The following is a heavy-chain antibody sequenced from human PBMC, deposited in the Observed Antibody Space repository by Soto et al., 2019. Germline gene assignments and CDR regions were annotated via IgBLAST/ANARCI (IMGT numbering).Heavy chain of an antibody. V-gene: IGHV4-4*02. CDR3: ARGTFLGSVAARFLDY. CDR1: GGSISSSNW. Sequence: PSETLSLTCAVSGGSISSSNWWSWVRQPPGKGLEWIGEIYQSGSTNYNPSLKSRVTISVDKSKNQFSLKLSSVTAADTAMYYCARGTFLGSVAARFLDYRGQGTLVTVSS. CDR2: IYQSGST. D-gene: IGHD6-6*01. J-gene: IGHJ4*02.